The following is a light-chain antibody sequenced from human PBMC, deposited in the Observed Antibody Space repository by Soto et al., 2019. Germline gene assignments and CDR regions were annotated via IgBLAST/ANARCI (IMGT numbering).Light chain of an antibody. CDR3: SSYTSNNTYV. CDR1: SSDVGSYNR. CDR2: EVS. V-gene: IGLV2-18*02. Sequence: QSALTQPPSVSGSPGQSVSISCTGTSSDVGSYNRVSWYQQPPGTAPKLMIYEVSNRPSGVPDRFSGSKSGNTASLTISGLQAEDEADYYCSSYTSNNTYVFGTGTKLTVL. J-gene: IGLJ1*01.